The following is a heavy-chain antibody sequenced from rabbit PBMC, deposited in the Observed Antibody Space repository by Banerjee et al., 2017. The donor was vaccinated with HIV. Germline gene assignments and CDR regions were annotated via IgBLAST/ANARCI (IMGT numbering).Heavy chain of an antibody. CDR2: IYISSGSA. CDR1: GFSFSKYYH. Sequence: QSVEESGGDLVKPGASLTLTCTASGFSFSKYYHMCWVRQAPGKGLELIACIYISSGSAWYASWPKGRFTISKTSSTTVTLQMTSLTAADTATYFCARPSSGYYYFSLWGPGTLVTVS. CDR3: ARPSSGYYYFSL. D-gene: IGHD1-1*01. J-gene: IGHJ4*01. V-gene: IGHV1S40*01.